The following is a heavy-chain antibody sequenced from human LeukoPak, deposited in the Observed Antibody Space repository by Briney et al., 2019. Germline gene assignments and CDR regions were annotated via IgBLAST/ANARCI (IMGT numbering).Heavy chain of an antibody. CDR1: GGSISSGGYS. J-gene: IGHJ4*02. Sequence: SETLSLTCAVSGGSISSGGYSWSWIRQPPGKGLEWIGYIYHSGSTYYNPSLKSRVTISVDRSKNQFSLKLSSVTAADTAVYYCARAAELRGPFDYWGQGTLVTVSS. V-gene: IGHV4-30-2*01. CDR2: IYHSGST. D-gene: IGHD3-10*01. CDR3: ARAAELRGPFDY.